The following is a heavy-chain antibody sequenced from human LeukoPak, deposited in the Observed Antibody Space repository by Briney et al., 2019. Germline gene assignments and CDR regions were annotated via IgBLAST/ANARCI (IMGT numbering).Heavy chain of an antibody. D-gene: IGHD4-23*01. V-gene: IGHV7-4-1*02. CDR2: INTNTGNP. CDR1: GYTFTGYY. J-gene: IGHJ3*02. CDR3: ASKIGRWALDI. Sequence: ASVKVSCKASGYTFTGYYMHWVRQAPGQGLEWMGWINTNTGNPTYAQGFTGRFAFSLDTSVSTAYLQISSLKAEDTAVYYCASKIGRWALDIWGQGTMITVSS.